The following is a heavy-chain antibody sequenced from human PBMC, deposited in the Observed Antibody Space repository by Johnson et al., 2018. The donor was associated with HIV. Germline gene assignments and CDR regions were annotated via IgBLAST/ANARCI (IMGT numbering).Heavy chain of an antibody. V-gene: IGHV3-23*04. D-gene: IGHD3-3*01. CDR2: ISGSGSGT. CDR3: AKVGLEGGEEGVGAFDI. Sequence: VQLVESGGGLVKPGGSLRLSCAASGFTFSDYYMNWVRQAPGKGLEWVSAISGSGSGTYYADSVKGRFTVSRDNSNNTLHLQMKSLRAEDMGLYYCAKVGLEGGEEGVGAFDIWGRGTMVTVST. CDR1: GFTFSDYY. J-gene: IGHJ3*02.